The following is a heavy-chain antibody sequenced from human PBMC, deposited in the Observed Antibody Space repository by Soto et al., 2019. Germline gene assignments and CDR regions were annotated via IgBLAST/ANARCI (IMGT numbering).Heavy chain of an antibody. V-gene: IGHV3-23*01. CDR3: AKEANYYDSSGYYYDWFDP. J-gene: IGHJ5*02. CDR2: ISGSGGST. Sequence: GGSLRLSCAASGFTFSSYAMSWVRQAPGKGLEWVSAISGSGGSTYYADSVKGRFTISRDNSKNTLYLQMNSLRAEDTAVYYCAKEANYYDSSGYYYDWFDPWGQGTLVTAPQ. D-gene: IGHD3-22*01. CDR1: GFTFSSYA.